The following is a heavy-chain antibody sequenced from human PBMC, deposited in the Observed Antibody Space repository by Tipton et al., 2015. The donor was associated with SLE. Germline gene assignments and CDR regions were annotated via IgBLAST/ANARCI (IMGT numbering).Heavy chain of an antibody. Sequence: GLVKPSETLSLSCSVSGDSISTGNYYWSWIRQPAGKGLEWVGTVYYTGNTFYNPSLKSRVTISVDTSKNQFSLKLSSVTAADTAVYYCARGEIYGYEDYLGQGTLVTVSS. V-gene: IGHV4-39*07. D-gene: IGHD4-17*01. CDR3: ARGEIYGYEDY. J-gene: IGHJ4*02. CDR2: VYYTGNT. CDR1: GDSISTGNYY.